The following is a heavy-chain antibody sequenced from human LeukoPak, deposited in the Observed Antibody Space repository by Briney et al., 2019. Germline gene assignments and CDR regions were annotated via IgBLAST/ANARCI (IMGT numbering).Heavy chain of an antibody. V-gene: IGHV5-51*01. CDR1: GYSFTSYW. Sequence: GESLKISCKGSGYSFTSYWIGWVRQMPGKGLEWMGIIYPGDSDTTYSPSFQGQVTFSADKSTSTAYLQWSSVKASDTAICYCARLVAGGYTYGYDCWGQGTLVTVSS. CDR3: ARLVAGGYTYGYDC. D-gene: IGHD5-18*01. J-gene: IGHJ4*02. CDR2: IYPGDSDT.